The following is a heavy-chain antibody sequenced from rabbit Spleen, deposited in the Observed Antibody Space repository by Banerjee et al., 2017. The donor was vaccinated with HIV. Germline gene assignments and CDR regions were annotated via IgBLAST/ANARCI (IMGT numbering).Heavy chain of an antibody. J-gene: IGHJ4*01. V-gene: IGHV1S40*01. CDR2: IGTSSGDT. D-gene: IGHD4-1*01. CDR3: ARGMDSSGWAAGL. CDR1: GFSFSSYW. Sequence: QSLEESGGDLVKPGASLTLTCTASGFSFSSYWLCWVRQAPGKGLEWIACIGTSSGDTYFASWAKGRFTISKTSSTTVTLQMTSLTAADTATYFCARGMDSSGWAAGLWGPGTLVTVS.